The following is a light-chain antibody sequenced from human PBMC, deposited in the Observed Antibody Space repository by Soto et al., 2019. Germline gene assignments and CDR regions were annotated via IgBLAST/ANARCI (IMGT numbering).Light chain of an antibody. CDR2: EVT. CDR3: SSCTGSNNYV. J-gene: IGLJ1*01. CDR1: SNDVGGYNC. Sequence: QSVLTQPPSASGSPGQSVTISCTGTSNDVGGYNCVSWYQHHPGKAPKLMIYEVTKRPSGVPDRFSGSKSGNTASLTVSGLQVDDEADYFCSSCTGSNNYVFGSGTKLTVL. V-gene: IGLV2-8*01.